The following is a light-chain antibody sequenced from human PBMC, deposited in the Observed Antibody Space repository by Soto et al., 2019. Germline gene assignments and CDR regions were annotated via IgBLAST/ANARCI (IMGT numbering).Light chain of an antibody. CDR1: QSVSSTY. J-gene: IGKJ2*01. V-gene: IGKV3-20*01. CDR2: GAS. Sequence: IVLTQSPGTLSLSPEERATLSCRASQSVSSTYIAWYQQNPGQAPRLLIYGASSRATGIPDRFSGSGSGTDFTLTISRLEPEYFAVYFCQQYGRSPPFTFGQGTKVEIK. CDR3: QQYGRSPPFT.